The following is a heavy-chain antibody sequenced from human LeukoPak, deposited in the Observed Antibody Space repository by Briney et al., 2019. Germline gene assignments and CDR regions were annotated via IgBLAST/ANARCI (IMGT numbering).Heavy chain of an antibody. Sequence: PSETLSLTGCVSGDSLSSYYWTWVRQPPGKGLEWIGYIYYSGSTNYNPSLKSRVTISVDTSKNQFSLKLSYMTAADTAVYYCASDYYGSGRYYTSWFDPWGHGTLVTVSS. CDR2: IYYSGST. D-gene: IGHD3-10*01. CDR3: ASDYYGSGRYYTSWFDP. V-gene: IGHV4-59*01. CDR1: GDSLSSYY. J-gene: IGHJ5*02.